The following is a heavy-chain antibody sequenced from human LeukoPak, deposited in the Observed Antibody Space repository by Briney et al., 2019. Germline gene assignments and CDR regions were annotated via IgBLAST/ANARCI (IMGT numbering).Heavy chain of an antibody. D-gene: IGHD5-24*01. J-gene: IGHJ4*02. CDR3: ATSRDGYNLVY. V-gene: IGHV3-74*01. CDR2: INSDGSST. CDR1: GFTFSSYW. Sequence: GGSLRLSCAASGFTFSSYWMHWVRQAPGKGLVWVSRINSDGSSTSYADSVKGRFTISRDNAKNTLYLQMNSLRAEDTAVYYCATSRDGYNLVYWGQGTLVTVSS.